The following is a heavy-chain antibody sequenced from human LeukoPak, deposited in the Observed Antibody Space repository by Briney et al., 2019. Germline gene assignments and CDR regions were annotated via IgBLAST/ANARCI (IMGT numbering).Heavy chain of an antibody. D-gene: IGHD2-8*01. CDR3: ARAGDIVLMVYAVDPYYFDY. Sequence: ASVKVSCKASGYTFTSYDINWVRQATGQGLEWMGWMNPNSGNTGYAQKFQGRVTMTRNTSISTAYMELSGLRSEDTAVYYCARAGDIVLMVYAVDPYYFDYWGQGTLVTVSS. CDR1: GYTFTSYD. CDR2: MNPNSGNT. V-gene: IGHV1-8*01. J-gene: IGHJ4*02.